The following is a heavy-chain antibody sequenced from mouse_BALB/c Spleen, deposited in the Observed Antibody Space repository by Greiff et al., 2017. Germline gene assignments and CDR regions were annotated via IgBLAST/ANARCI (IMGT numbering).Heavy chain of an antibody. D-gene: IGHD2-14*01. CDR3: ARWDYRSPYAMDY. V-gene: IGHV3-2*02. Sequence: EVQLQQSGPGLVKPSQSLSLTCTVTGYSITSDYAWNWIRQFPGNKLEWMGYISYSGSTSYNPSLKSRISITRDTSKNQFFLQLNSVTTEDTATYYCARWDYRSPYAMDYWGQGTSVTVSS. CDR2: ISYSGST. J-gene: IGHJ4*01. CDR1: GYSITSDYA.